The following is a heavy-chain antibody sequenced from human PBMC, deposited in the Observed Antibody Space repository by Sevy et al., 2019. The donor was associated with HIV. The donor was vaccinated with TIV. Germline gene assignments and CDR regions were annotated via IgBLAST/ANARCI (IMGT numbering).Heavy chain of an antibody. Sequence: SETLSLTCTVSGGSINTGGYYWSWIRQHPGNGLEWIGYIYRSGSAFYNPSLESRVTISVDTSKNQFSLKLSSVTAADRAVYYCATHPNYYDSTGFPHGLNIWGQGTMVTVSS. CDR2: IYRSGSA. D-gene: IGHD3-22*01. J-gene: IGHJ3*02. CDR3: ATHPNYYDSTGFPHGLNI. V-gene: IGHV4-31*03. CDR1: GGSINTGGYY.